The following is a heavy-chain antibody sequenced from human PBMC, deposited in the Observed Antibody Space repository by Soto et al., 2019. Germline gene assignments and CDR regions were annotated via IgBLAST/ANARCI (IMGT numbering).Heavy chain of an antibody. Sequence: SVKVSCKASGFTFTSSAVQWVRQARGQRLEWIGWIVVGSGNTNYAQKFQERVTITRDMSTSTAYMELSSLRSEDTAVYYCAADPGIAGAGYYYYYGMDVWGQGTTVTVAS. J-gene: IGHJ6*02. D-gene: IGHD6-19*01. CDR3: AADPGIAGAGYYYYYGMDV. CDR2: IVVGSGNT. CDR1: GFTFTSSA. V-gene: IGHV1-58*01.